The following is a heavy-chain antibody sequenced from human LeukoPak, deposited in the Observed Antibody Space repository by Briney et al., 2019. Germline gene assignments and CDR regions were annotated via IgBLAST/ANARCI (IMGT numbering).Heavy chain of an antibody. CDR3: AKDRLWFGELYPGNGFDH. V-gene: IGHV3-23*01. D-gene: IGHD3-10*01. CDR1: GFTFSSYG. J-gene: IGHJ5*02. CDR2: ISGSGGST. Sequence: GGSLRLSCAASGFTFSSYGMSWVRQAPGKGLEWVSAISGSGGSTYYADSVKGRFTISRDNSKNTLYLQMNSLRAEDTAVYYCAKDRLWFGELYPGNGFDHWGQGTLVTVSS.